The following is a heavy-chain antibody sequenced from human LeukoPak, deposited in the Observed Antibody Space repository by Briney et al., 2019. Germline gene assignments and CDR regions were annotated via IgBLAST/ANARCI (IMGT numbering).Heavy chain of an antibody. D-gene: IGHD4/OR15-4a*01. J-gene: IGHJ6*03. CDR1: GDSISSYY. V-gene: IGHV4-59*01. CDR3: ASASAGYYQYYMDV. CDR2: FYYSGTT. Sequence: PSETLSLTCTVSGDSISSYYWTWIRQPPGRGPEYIGYFYYSGTTNYNPSLKSRVTISVDTSKNQLSLKLRSVTAADTAVYYCASASAGYYQYYMDVWGKGTTVTVAS.